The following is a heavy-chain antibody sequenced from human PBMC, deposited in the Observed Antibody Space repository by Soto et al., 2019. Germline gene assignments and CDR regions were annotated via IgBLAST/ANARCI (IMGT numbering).Heavy chain of an antibody. V-gene: IGHV3-7*01. CDR2: IKQDGSEK. CDR1: GFTFSSYW. Sequence: GGSLRLSCAASGFTFSSYWMSWVRQAPGKGLEWVANIKQDGSEKYYVDSVKGRFTISRDNAKNSLYLQMNSLRAEDTAVYYCARDHSRLLRFLEWLPRDAFDISGPGTMVTLSS. CDR3: ARDHSRLLRFLEWLPRDAFDI. J-gene: IGHJ3*02. D-gene: IGHD3-3*01.